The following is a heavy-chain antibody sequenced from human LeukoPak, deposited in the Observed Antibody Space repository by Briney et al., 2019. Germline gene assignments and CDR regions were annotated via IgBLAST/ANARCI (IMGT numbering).Heavy chain of an antibody. J-gene: IGHJ4*02. CDR1: GFTLRDYY. Sequence: GGSVRLSCAASGFTLRDYYMRWLRQAPGKGGEGVSYISSSGSTIYYADSGKGRSTISSNNANTSLYLQMNSLRAEDTAVYYCARDRAYSSGPFDYWGQGTLVTVSS. D-gene: IGHD6-19*01. V-gene: IGHV3-11*01. CDR2: ISSSGSTI. CDR3: ARDRAYSSGPFDY.